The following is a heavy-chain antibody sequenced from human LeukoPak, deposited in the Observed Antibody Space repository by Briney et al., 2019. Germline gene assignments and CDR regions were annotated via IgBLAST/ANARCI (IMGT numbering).Heavy chain of an antibody. D-gene: IGHD3-10*01. J-gene: IGHJ4*02. CDR2: IYYSGST. V-gene: IGHV4-39*01. Sequence: SETLSLTCTVSGGSISSSSYYWGWIRQPPGKGLEWIGSIYYSGSTYYNPSLKSRVTISVDTSKNQFSLKLSSVTAADTAVYYCARSITMVRGVLGVDYWGQGTLVTVSS. CDR1: GGSISSSSYY. CDR3: ARSITMVRGVLGVDY.